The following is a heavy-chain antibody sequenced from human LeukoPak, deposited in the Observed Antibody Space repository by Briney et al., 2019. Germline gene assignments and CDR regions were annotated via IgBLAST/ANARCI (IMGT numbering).Heavy chain of an antibody. Sequence: PSETLSLTCTVSGGSISSYYWSWIRQPPGKGLEWIGYIYYSGSTNYNPSLKSRVTISVDTSKNQFSLKLSSVTAADTAVYYCARGAVAGNYYYYYMDVWGKGTTVTVSS. V-gene: IGHV4-59*01. CDR3: ARGAVAGNYYYYYMDV. CDR1: GGSISSYY. D-gene: IGHD6-19*01. CDR2: IYYSGST. J-gene: IGHJ6*03.